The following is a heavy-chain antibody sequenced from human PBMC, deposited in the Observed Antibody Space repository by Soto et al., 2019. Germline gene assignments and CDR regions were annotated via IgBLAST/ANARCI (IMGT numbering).Heavy chain of an antibody. V-gene: IGHV1-69*01. D-gene: IGHD3-22*01. CDR3: ARDHSSGYPHFDY. Sequence: QVQLVQSGAEVKKPGASVKVSCKASGYTFTSYDISWVRQAPGQGLEWMGGIIPIFGTANYAQKFQGRVTITADESTSTAYMELSSLRSEDTAVYYCARDHSSGYPHFDYWGQGTLVTVSS. J-gene: IGHJ4*02. CDR2: IIPIFGTA. CDR1: GYTFTSYD.